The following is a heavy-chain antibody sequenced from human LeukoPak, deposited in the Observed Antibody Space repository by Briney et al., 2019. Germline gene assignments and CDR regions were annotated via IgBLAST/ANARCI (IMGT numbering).Heavy chain of an antibody. Sequence: ASVKVSCKASGYTFTTYYMHWVRQAPGQGLQWMGWINPSTGGTKYAESFQGRVTMTRDTSITTAYMELSRLTSDDTGVYYCARQYCGGDCYNPWGQGTLVIVAS. CDR2: INPSTGGT. CDR3: ARQYCGGDCYNP. J-gene: IGHJ5*02. CDR1: GYTFTTYY. D-gene: IGHD2-21*02. V-gene: IGHV1-2*02.